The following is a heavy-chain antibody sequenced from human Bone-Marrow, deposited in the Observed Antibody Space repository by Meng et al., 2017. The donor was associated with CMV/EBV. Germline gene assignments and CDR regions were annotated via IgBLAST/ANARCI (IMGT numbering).Heavy chain of an antibody. CDR2: IRGTGDYT. CDR3: ARGIRSTYYEYYYGQDV. Sequence: GESLKISCSASGFTFRSYAMSWVRQAPGKGLEWVSTIRGTGDYTYNADSVKGRFSISRDNSKNTLYLEMNSLRADDTAVYYCARGIRSTYYEYYYGQDVWGQGTTVTVSS. V-gene: IGHV3-23*01. D-gene: IGHD3-3*01. J-gene: IGHJ6*02. CDR1: GFTFRSYA.